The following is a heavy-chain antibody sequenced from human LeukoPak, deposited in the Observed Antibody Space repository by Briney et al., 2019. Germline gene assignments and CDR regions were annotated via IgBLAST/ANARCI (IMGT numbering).Heavy chain of an antibody. CDR1: GGSISTSNYY. D-gene: IGHD5-12*01. Sequence: SETLSLTCTVSGGSISTSNYYWGWIRQPPGKGLEWIGNIFYSGSTYYSPSVKSRVTISVDTSKNQFSLKLSSVTAADTAVYYCASARRRGSYYYYYYYMDVWGKGTTVTVSS. V-gene: IGHV4-39*07. J-gene: IGHJ6*03. CDR2: IFYSGST. CDR3: ASARRRGSYYYYYYYMDV.